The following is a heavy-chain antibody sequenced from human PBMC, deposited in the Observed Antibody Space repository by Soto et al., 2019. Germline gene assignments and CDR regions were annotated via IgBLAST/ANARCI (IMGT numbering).Heavy chain of an antibody. D-gene: IGHD1-1*01. J-gene: IGHJ4*02. CDR1: GYGFTTYG. V-gene: IGHV1-18*01. CDR3: ARGRYGYY. CDR2: ISAHNGNT. Sequence: QVHLVQSGAEVKKPGASVKVSCKGSGYGFTTYGITWVRLAPGQGLEWMAWISAHNGNTNYAQKLQGRVTVTRDTSTSTAYMELRSLRSDDTAVYYCARGRYGYYWGQGALVTVSS.